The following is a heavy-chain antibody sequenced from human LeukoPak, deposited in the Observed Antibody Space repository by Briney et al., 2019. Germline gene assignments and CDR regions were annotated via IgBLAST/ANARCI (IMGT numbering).Heavy chain of an antibody. J-gene: IGHJ6*02. Sequence: GGSLRLSCTASGFTFGDYAVSWVRRAPGGGLEWVGLIRRRAFGETADYAASVKDRFTISRDDSKSIAYLQMNSLKTEDTAVYYCTREGAAAAYGMDVWGQGTTVTVSS. D-gene: IGHD6-13*01. CDR1: GFTFGDYA. V-gene: IGHV3-49*04. CDR2: IRRRAFGETA. CDR3: TREGAAAAYGMDV.